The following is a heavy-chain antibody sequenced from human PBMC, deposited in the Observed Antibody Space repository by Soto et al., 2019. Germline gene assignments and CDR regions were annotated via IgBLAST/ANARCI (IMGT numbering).Heavy chain of an antibody. V-gene: IGHV3-23*01. D-gene: IGHD4-4*01. CDR3: AKVGSGSKLRSYYGMDV. CDR1: GFTFSSYA. J-gene: IGHJ6*02. CDR2: ISGSGGST. Sequence: GGSLRLSCAASGFTFSSYAMSWVRQAPGKGLEWVSAISGSGGSTYYADSVKGRFTISRDNSKNTLYLQMNSLRAEDTAVYYCAKVGSGSKLRSYYGMDVWGQGTTVTVS.